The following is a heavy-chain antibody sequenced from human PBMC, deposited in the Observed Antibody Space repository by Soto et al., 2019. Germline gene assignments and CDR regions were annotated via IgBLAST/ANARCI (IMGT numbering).Heavy chain of an antibody. V-gene: IGHV4-30-4*01. CDR1: GGSISSGDYY. Sequence: SETLSLTCTVSGGSISSGDYYWSWIRQPPGKGLEWIGYIYYSGSTYYNPSLKSRVTISVDTSKNQFSLKLSSVTAADTAVYYCARASGYYYGSGSTSFDYWGQGTLVTVSS. CDR3: ARASGYYYGSGSTSFDY. D-gene: IGHD3-10*01. J-gene: IGHJ4*02. CDR2: IYYSGST.